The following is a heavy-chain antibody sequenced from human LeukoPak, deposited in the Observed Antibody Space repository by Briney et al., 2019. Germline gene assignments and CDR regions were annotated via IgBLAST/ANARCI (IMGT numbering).Heavy chain of an antibody. D-gene: IGHD2-2*01. CDR2: IYSGGST. CDR3: ANYCSSTSCPYVHYYYYGMDV. Sequence: GGSLRLSCAASGFTFSSYAMSWVRQAPGKGLEWVSVIYSGGSTYYADSVKGRFTISRDNSKNTLYLQMNSLRAEDTAVYYCANYCSSTSCPYVHYYYYGMDVWGQGTTVTVSS. CDR1: GFTFSSYA. J-gene: IGHJ6*02. V-gene: IGHV3-66*01.